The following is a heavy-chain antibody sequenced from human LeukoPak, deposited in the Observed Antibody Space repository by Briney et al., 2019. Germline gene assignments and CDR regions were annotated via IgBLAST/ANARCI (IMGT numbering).Heavy chain of an antibody. CDR1: GGSFSGFY. Sequence: ASETLSLTCAVYGGSFSGFYWSWIRQPPGKGLEWIGEINHSGGTNYNPSLKSRVTISVDTSKDQFSLKLSSVTAADTAVYYCARADYYDSSGYGGSWGQGTLVTVSS. D-gene: IGHD3-22*01. J-gene: IGHJ4*02. CDR2: INHSGGT. CDR3: ARADYYDSSGYGGS. V-gene: IGHV4-34*01.